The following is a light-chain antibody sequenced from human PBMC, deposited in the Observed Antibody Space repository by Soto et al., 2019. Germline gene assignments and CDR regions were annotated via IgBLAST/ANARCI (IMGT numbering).Light chain of an antibody. CDR2: EGS. CDR1: SSDVGSYNL. CDR3: CSYAGTSTFV. J-gene: IGLJ1*01. Sequence: QSVLTQPASVSGSPGQSITISCTGTSSDVGSYNLVSWYQQVPGKAPKLMIYEGSKRPSGVSNRFSGSKSGNTASLTISGLQAEDEADYYCCSYAGTSTFVFGTGTKVTVL. V-gene: IGLV2-23*01.